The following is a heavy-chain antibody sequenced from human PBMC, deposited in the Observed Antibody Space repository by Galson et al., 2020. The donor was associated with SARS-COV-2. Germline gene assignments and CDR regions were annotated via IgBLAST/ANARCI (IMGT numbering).Heavy chain of an antibody. CDR2: VTIVSHYR. Sequence: GGSLRLSCAASDFTFSSYTMNWVRQAPGQGLEWVSSVTIVSHYRYYADSVKGRFTISRDNAKDSLYLQMNSLSAEDTAIYYCARARASAGFFRADFDSWGQGTLVIVSS. CDR3: ARARASAGFFRADFDS. D-gene: IGHD6-13*01. V-gene: IGHV3-21*01. J-gene: IGHJ4*02. CDR1: DFTFSSYT.